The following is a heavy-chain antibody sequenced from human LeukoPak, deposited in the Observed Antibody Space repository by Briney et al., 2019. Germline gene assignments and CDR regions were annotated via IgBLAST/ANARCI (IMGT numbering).Heavy chain of an antibody. Sequence: PGGSLRLSCAASEFTFSSYAMQWVRQAPGKGLEWVSGISASGGSTWYADSVRGRFTISRDNSKNTLYLQMNSLRAEDTAVYYCAKETYCSGGSCYLFDFDYWGQGTLVTVSS. D-gene: IGHD2-15*01. CDR1: EFTFSSYA. CDR3: AKETYCSGGSCYLFDFDY. V-gene: IGHV3-23*01. CDR2: ISASGGST. J-gene: IGHJ4*02.